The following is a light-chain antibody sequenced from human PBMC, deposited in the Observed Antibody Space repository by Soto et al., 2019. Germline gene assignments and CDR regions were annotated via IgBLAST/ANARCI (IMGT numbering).Light chain of an antibody. J-gene: IGLJ1*01. CDR2: EAS. CDR1: SSDVGGYIY. CDR3: SSYAGSNTYV. Sequence: QSALAQPPSASGSPGQSVTISFTGTSSDVGGYIYVSWYQHHPGKAPKLMIYEASKRPSGVPDRFSGSKSGNTASLTVSGLQAEDEADYYCSSYAGSNTYVFGTGTKLTVL. V-gene: IGLV2-8*01.